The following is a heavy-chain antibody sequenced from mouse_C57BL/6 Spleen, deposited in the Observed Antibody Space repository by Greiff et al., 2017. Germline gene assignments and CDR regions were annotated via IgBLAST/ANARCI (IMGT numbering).Heavy chain of an antibody. Sequence: QVQLQQPGTELVKPGASVKLSCKASGYTFTSYWMPWVKQRPGQGLEWIGNINPSNGGTNYNEKFKSKATLTVDKSSSTAYMQLSSLTSEDAAVYYCASSLITTVVSWYFDVWGTGTTVTVAS. CDR2: INPSNGGT. J-gene: IGHJ1*03. V-gene: IGHV1-53*01. CDR3: ASSLITTVVSWYFDV. CDR1: GYTFTSYW. D-gene: IGHD1-1*01.